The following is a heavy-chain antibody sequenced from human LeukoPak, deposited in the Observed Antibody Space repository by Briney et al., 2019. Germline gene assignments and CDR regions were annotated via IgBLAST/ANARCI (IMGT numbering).Heavy chain of an antibody. CDR2: IYYSGST. D-gene: IGHD6-6*01. CDR1: GGFISSYY. CDR3: ARHEGSVFDY. J-gene: IGHJ4*02. Sequence: PSETLSLTCTVSGGFISSYYWSWIRQPPGKGLEWIGYIYYSGSTNYNPSLKSRVTISVDTSKNQFSLKLSSVTAADTAVYYCARHEGSVFDYWGQGTLVTVSS. V-gene: IGHV4-59*08.